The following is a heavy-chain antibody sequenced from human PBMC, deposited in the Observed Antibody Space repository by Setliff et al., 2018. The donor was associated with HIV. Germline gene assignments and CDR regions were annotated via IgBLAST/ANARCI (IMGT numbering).Heavy chain of an antibody. Sequence: PGGSLRLSCAASGFDISDNYMTWVRQAPGRGLEWVSVTDIGDNGYYAESVEGRFSISRDSSKNVVFLQMHRLTAEDTAVYYCVRGGYYYDNTVFYGHLGQGTLVTVSS. CDR1: GFDISDNY. V-gene: IGHV3-53*05. CDR2: TDIGDNG. D-gene: IGHD3-22*01. J-gene: IGHJ4*02. CDR3: VRGGYYYDNTVFYGH.